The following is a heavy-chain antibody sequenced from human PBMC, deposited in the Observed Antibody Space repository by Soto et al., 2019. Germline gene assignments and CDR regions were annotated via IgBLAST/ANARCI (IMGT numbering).Heavy chain of an antibody. Sequence: EASVKVSCKASGGTFSSYTISCVRQAPGQGLEWMGRIIPILGIANYAQKFQGRVTITADKSTSTAYMELSSLRSEDTAVYYCARDRQLARGLFAYWVQGTLVTVSS. J-gene: IGHJ4*02. CDR3: ARDRQLARGLFAY. CDR1: GGTFSSYT. CDR2: IIPILGIA. D-gene: IGHD6-13*01. V-gene: IGHV1-69*04.